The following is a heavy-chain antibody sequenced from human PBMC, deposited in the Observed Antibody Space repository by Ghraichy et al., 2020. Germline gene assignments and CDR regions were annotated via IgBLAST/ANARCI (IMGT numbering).Heavy chain of an antibody. D-gene: IGHD3-3*01. Sequence: SQTLSLTCAISGDSVSSNSAAWNWIRQSPSRGLEWLGRTYYRSKWYNDYAVSVKSRITINPDTSKNQFSLQLNSVTPEDTAVYYCARDLHYDFWSGSHSAGHFDYWGQGTLVTVSS. CDR2: TYYRSKWYN. CDR3: ARDLHYDFWSGSHSAGHFDY. J-gene: IGHJ4*02. CDR1: GDSVSSNSAA. V-gene: IGHV6-1*01.